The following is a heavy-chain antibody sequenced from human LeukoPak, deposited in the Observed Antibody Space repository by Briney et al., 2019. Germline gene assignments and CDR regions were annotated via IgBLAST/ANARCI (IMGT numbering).Heavy chain of an antibody. CDR1: GGTFSSYA. J-gene: IGHJ4*02. Sequence: SVKVSCKASGGTFSSYAISWVRQAPGQGLEWMGRIIPIFGTANYAQKFQGRVTITTDESTSTAYMELRSLRSEDTAVYYCARGLDSSGWYDFDYWGQGTLVTVSS. CDR3: ARGLDSSGWYDFDY. V-gene: IGHV1-69*05. D-gene: IGHD6-19*01. CDR2: IIPIFGTA.